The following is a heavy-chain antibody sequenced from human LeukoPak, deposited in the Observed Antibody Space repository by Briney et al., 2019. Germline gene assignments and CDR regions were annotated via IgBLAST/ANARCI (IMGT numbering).Heavy chain of an antibody. Sequence: GGSLRLSCAASGFTFSSYEMNWVRQAPGKGLEWVSSISSSSSYIYYADSVKGRFTISRDNAKNSLYLQMNSLRAEDTAVYYCAREGAAGTDAFDIWGQGTMVTVSS. D-gene: IGHD6-13*01. CDR2: ISSSSSYI. V-gene: IGHV3-21*01. CDR3: AREGAAGTDAFDI. J-gene: IGHJ3*02. CDR1: GFTFSSYE.